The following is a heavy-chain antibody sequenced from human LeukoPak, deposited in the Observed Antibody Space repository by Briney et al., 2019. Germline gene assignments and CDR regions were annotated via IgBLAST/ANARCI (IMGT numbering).Heavy chain of an antibody. Sequence: GGSLRLSCAASGFTFSSYSMNWVRQAPGKGLEWVSSISSSSSYIYYADSVKGRFTISRDNAKNSLYPQMNSLRAEDTAVYYCARDPGYGDYGGWFDPWGQGTLVTVSS. D-gene: IGHD4-17*01. CDR1: GFTFSSYS. J-gene: IGHJ5*02. CDR3: ARDPGYGDYGGWFDP. CDR2: ISSSSSYI. V-gene: IGHV3-21*01.